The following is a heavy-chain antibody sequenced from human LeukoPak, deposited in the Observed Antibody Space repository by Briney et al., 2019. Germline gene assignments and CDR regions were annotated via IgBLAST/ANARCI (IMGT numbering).Heavy chain of an antibody. Sequence: GGSLRLSCAAAGFTFDDYFMGWVRQAPGQGLEWVSYITNSGYTMYYADSVRGRFTISKDNTKNSLYLHMSGLRAEDTAVYYCARSRARIAAAVYYFDYWGEGTPVTVS. V-gene: IGHV3-11*01. CDR1: GFTFDDYF. CDR2: ITNSGYTM. CDR3: ARSRARIAAAVYYFDY. J-gene: IGHJ4*02. D-gene: IGHD6-13*01.